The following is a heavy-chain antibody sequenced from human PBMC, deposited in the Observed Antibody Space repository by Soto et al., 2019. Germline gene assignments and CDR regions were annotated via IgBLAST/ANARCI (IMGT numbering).Heavy chain of an antibody. Sequence: SETLSLTCTVSGGSISSGGYYWSWIRQHPGKGLEWIGYIYYSGSTYYNPSLKSRVTISVDTSKNQFSLKLSSVTAADTAVYYCAGSGVDQNFDYWGQGTLVTVSS. D-gene: IGHD2-15*01. CDR2: IYYSGST. V-gene: IGHV4-31*03. CDR3: AGSGVDQNFDY. CDR1: GGSISSGGYY. J-gene: IGHJ4*02.